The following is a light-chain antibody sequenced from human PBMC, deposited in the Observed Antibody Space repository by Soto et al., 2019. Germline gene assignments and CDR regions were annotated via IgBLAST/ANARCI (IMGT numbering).Light chain of an antibody. Sequence: ESMLTQSPGTLSLSPGERATLSCRASQSVSTRYLAWYQQKPGQAPRLLIYGASIRATVIPDRFSGSGCGTDFTLTISRLELEDFAVYYCHQFGSSPPAFTFGQGTKLEI. CDR2: GAS. J-gene: IGKJ2*01. CDR1: QSVSTRY. CDR3: HQFGSSPPAFT. V-gene: IGKV3-20*01.